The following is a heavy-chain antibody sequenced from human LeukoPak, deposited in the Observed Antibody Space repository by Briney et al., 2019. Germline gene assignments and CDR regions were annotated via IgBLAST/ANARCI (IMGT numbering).Heavy chain of an antibody. CDR3: AKLMYSSGWYSYFDY. Sequence: PGGSLRLSCAASGFTFSSYAMSWVRQAPGKGLEWVSAISGSGGSTYYADSVKGRFTISRDNSKNTLYLQMNSLRAEDTAVYYCAKLMYSSGWYSYFDYWGQGTLVTVSS. V-gene: IGHV3-23*01. D-gene: IGHD6-19*01. J-gene: IGHJ4*02. CDR2: ISGSGGST. CDR1: GFTFSSYA.